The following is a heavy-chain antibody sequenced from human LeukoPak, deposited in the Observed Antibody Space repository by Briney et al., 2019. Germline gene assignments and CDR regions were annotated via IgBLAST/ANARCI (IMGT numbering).Heavy chain of an antibody. Sequence: SETLSLTCTVSGGSISSSSYYWGWIRQPPGKGLEWIGSIYYSRSTYYNPSLKSRVTISVDTSKSQFSLKLSSVTAADTAVYYCARGRDGYNYDYWGQGTLVTVSS. CDR1: GGSISSSSYY. V-gene: IGHV4-39*07. CDR2: IYYSRST. CDR3: ARGRDGYNYDY. D-gene: IGHD5-24*01. J-gene: IGHJ4*02.